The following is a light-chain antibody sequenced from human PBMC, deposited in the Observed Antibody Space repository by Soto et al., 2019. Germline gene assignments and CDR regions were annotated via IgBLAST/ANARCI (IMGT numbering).Light chain of an antibody. CDR3: QQRGSWPPLT. CDR2: DAS. V-gene: IGKV3-11*01. CDR1: QSFNTY. J-gene: IGKJ4*01. Sequence: EVVLTQSPVTLSLSPGERATLSCRASQSFNTYLAWYQQKPGQAPRLLIYDASNRATGVPPRFSGSGSGTDFTLTISGLEPEDFAVYFCQQRGSWPPLTFGGGTKVDIK.